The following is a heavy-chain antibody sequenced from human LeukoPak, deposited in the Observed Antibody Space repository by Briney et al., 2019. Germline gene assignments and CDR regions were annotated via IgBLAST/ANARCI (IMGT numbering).Heavy chain of an antibody. V-gene: IGHV3-7*01. CDR3: AREFPFYYYMDV. Sequence: GGSLRLSCAASEFTLRNYWMSCVRQAPGKGLEWVANIKQDGKAKYYVDSVKGRFTISRDSAKNSLYLQMNSLRVEDTAVYYCAREFPFYYYMDVWGKGTTVTVSS. CDR1: EFTLRNYW. CDR2: IKQDGKAK. J-gene: IGHJ6*03.